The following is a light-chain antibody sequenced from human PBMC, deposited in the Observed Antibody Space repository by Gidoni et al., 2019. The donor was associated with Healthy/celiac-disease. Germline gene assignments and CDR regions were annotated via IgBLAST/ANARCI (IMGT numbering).Light chain of an antibody. CDR1: QDISNY. CDR3: QQYDNLALT. J-gene: IGKJ4*01. V-gene: IGKV1-33*01. Sequence: DIQMTQSPSSLSASVGDRVTITCKASQDISNYLNWYQQKPRKAPKLLIYDASNLETGVPSRFSGSGSGTDFTFTISSLQPEDIATYYCQQYDNLALTFGGGTKVEIK. CDR2: DAS.